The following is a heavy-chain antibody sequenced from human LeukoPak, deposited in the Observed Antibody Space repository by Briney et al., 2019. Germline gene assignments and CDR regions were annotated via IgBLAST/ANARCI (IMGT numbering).Heavy chain of an antibody. CDR1: GFTVSSNY. V-gene: IGHV3-21*01. J-gene: IGHJ3*02. D-gene: IGHD5-18*01. CDR2: ISSSSSYI. CDR3: ARESGYSYGFGLDAFDI. Sequence: GGSLRLSCAASGFTVSSNYMSWVRQAPGKGLEWVSSISSSSSYIYYADSVKGRFTISRDNAKNSLYLQMNSLRAEDTAVYYCARESGYSYGFGLDAFDIWGQGTMVTVSS.